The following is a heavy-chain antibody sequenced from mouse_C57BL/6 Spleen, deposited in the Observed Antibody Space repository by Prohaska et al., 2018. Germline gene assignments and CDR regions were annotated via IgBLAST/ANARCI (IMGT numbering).Heavy chain of an antibody. CDR1: CYPFTSYW. D-gene: IGHD3-1*01. CDR3: ARKGLPYWYFDV. CDR2: IDPSDSYT. J-gene: IGHJ1*03. Sequence: QVQLQQPGAELVMPGASVKLSCKASCYPFTSYWIHWVKQRAGQGLEWIGEIDPSDSYTNYNQKFKGKATLTVDKSSSTAYMQLSSLTSEDSAVYYCARKGLPYWYFDVWGTGTTVTVSS. V-gene: IGHV1-69*01.